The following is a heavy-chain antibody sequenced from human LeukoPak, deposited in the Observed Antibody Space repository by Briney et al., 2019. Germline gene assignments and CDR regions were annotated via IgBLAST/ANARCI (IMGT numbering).Heavy chain of an antibody. CDR3: ARGRSMVRGVIRGPSWFDP. J-gene: IGHJ5*02. V-gene: IGHV4-34*01. D-gene: IGHD3-10*01. Sequence: SETLSLTCAVYGGSFSGYYWSWIRQPPGKGLEWIGEINHSGSTNYNPSLKSRVTISVDTSKNQFSLKLSSVTAADTAVYYCARGRSMVRGVIRGPSWFDPWGQGTLVTVSS. CDR1: GGSFSGYY. CDR2: INHSGST.